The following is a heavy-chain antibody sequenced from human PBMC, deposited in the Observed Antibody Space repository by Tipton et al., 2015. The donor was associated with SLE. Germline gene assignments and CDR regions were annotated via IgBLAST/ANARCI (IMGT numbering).Heavy chain of an antibody. CDR1: GGSFSGYY. J-gene: IGHJ3*02. CDR2: INHSGST. Sequence: LRLSCAVYGGSFSGYYWSWIRQPPGKGLEWIGEINHSGSTNYNPSLKSRFTISVDTSKNQFSLKLSSVTAADTAVYYCARKRYYDSSGYYYGAFDIWGQGTMVTVSS. D-gene: IGHD3-22*01. CDR3: ARKRYYDSSGYYYGAFDI. V-gene: IGHV4-34*01.